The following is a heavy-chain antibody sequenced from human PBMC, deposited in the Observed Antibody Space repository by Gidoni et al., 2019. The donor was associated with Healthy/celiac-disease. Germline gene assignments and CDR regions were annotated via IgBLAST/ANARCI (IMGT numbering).Heavy chain of an antibody. Sequence: QAQLQQWGAGLLKPSETLSLTCAVYGGSFSGYYWSWIRQPPGKGLEWIGEINHSGSTNYNPSLKSRVTISVDTSKNQFSLKLSSVTAADTAVYYCARGYDYGVPYYFDYWGQGTLVTVSS. CDR2: INHSGST. CDR1: GGSFSGYY. V-gene: IGHV4-34*01. D-gene: IGHD4-17*01. J-gene: IGHJ4*02. CDR3: ARGYDYGVPYYFDY.